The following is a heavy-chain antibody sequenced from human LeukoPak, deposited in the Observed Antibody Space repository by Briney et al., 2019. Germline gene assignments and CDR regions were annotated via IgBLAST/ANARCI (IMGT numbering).Heavy chain of an antibody. Sequence: ASVKVSCKASGYTFTNSYIHWVRQAPGQVLEWMGLINPDGGNTNYAQNFQGRVTITRDTSASTAYMELSSLRSEDMAVYYCVRGVPGVYYYYYMDVWGKGTTVTVSS. V-gene: IGHV1-46*01. CDR2: INPDGGNT. CDR1: GYTFTNSY. J-gene: IGHJ6*03. CDR3: VRGVPGVYYYYYMDV. D-gene: IGHD2-8*01.